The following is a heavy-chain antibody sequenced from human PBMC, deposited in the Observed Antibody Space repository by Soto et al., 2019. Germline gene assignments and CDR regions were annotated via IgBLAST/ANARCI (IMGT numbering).Heavy chain of an antibody. D-gene: IGHD1-26*01. CDR3: ARDRLITSRWELLFDY. CDR2: IWYDGSNK. CDR1: GFTFSSYG. J-gene: IGHJ4*02. Sequence: QVQLVESGGGVVQPGRSLRLSCAASGFTFSSYGMHWVRQAPGKGLEWVAVIWYDGSNKYYADSVKGRFTISRDNSKNXLYLQMNSLRAEDTAVYYCARDRLITSRWELLFDYWGQGTLVTVSS. V-gene: IGHV3-33*01.